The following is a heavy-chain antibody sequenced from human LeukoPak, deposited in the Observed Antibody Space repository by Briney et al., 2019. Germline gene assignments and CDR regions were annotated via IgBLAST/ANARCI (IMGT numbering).Heavy chain of an antibody. CDR3: ARSLSGYAPLSAF. J-gene: IGHJ4*02. V-gene: IGHV3-48*03. CDR2: MTASSVTF. CDR1: GFTFSSYA. Sequence: SGGSLRLSCEVSGFTFSSYAMTWVRQVPGRGLEWIAYMTASSVTFYYADSVRGRFTISRDNARNSLFLQMNSLTVEDTAVYYCARSLSGYAPLSAFWGQGTLVTVSS. D-gene: IGHD5-12*01.